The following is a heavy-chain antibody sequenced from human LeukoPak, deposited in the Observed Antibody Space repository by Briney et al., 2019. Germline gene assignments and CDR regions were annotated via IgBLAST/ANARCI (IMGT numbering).Heavy chain of an antibody. CDR3: AREAVRYGGSRYFDY. Sequence: GGSLRLSCAASGFTFSSYAMHWVRQAPGKGLGWVAVISYDGSNKYYADSVKGRFTISRDNSKNTLYLQMNSLRAEDTAVYYCAREAVRYGGSRYFDYWGQGTLVTVSS. D-gene: IGHD6-25*01. J-gene: IGHJ4*02. CDR2: ISYDGSNK. V-gene: IGHV3-30-3*01. CDR1: GFTFSSYA.